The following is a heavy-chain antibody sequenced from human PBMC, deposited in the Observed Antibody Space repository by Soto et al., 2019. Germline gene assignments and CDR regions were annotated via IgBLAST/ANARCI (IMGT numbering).Heavy chain of an antibody. Sequence: QVQLVQSGAEVKKPGSSVKVSCKDSGGTFSSYAISWVRQAPGQVLEWMGGIIPLFGTANYAQKFQARVTITADESTSTANMELSSRRAEDTAVYYCARTAYDDLWSGSYYDYWGQGTLVTVSS. D-gene: IGHD3-3*01. CDR2: IIPLFGTA. V-gene: IGHV1-69*12. J-gene: IGHJ4*02. CDR3: ARTAYDDLWSGSYYDY. CDR1: GGTFSSYA.